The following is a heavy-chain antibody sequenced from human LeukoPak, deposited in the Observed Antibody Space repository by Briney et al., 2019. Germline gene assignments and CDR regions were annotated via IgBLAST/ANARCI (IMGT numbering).Heavy chain of an antibody. Sequence: GGSLRLSCAASGFTVSSNYMSWVRQAPGKGLEWVSVIYSGGSTYYADTVKGRFTISRDNSKSTLYIQMNSLRAEDTAVYYCARAKPKNMVRGLIMRRESRYYFDYWGQGTLVTVSS. V-gene: IGHV3-53*01. CDR3: ARAKPKNMVRGLIMRRESRYYFDY. J-gene: IGHJ4*02. D-gene: IGHD3-10*01. CDR1: GFTVSSNY. CDR2: IYSGGST.